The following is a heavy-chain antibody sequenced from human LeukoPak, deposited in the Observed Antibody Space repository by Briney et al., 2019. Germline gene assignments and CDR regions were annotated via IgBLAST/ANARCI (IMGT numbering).Heavy chain of an antibody. D-gene: IGHD4-17*01. CDR1: GGSISSYY. CDR2: IYYSGST. Sequence: SETLSLTCTVSGGSISSYYWSWIRQPPGKGLEWIGYIYYSGSTNYNPSLKSQVTISVDTSKNQFSLKLSSVTAADTAVYYCARVRFGDSRLRRGYFDLWGRGTLVTVSS. V-gene: IGHV4-59*08. CDR3: ARVRFGDSRLRRGYFDL. J-gene: IGHJ2*01.